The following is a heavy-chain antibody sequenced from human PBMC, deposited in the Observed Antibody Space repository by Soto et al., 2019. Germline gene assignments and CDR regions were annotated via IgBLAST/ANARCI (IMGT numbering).Heavy chain of an antibody. D-gene: IGHD6-19*01. Sequence: EVQLLESGGGLVQPGGSLRLSCAASGFTFSSYAMSWVRQAPGKGLEWVSGISGSGDSTYYADSVKGRFTISRDNYKHTLYLQMHSLRAEDTAVYYCAKGVPGIAVAGTGYFQHWGQGTLVNVSS. CDR3: AKGVPGIAVAGTGYFQH. J-gene: IGHJ1*01. V-gene: IGHV3-23*01. CDR1: GFTFSSYA. CDR2: ISGSGDST.